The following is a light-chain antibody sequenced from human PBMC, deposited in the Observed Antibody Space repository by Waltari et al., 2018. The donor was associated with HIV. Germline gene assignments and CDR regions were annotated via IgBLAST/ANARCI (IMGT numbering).Light chain of an antibody. CDR2: RNK. CDR3: AAWDDSLSGYVV. V-gene: IGLV1-47*01. Sequence: QSVLTQPPSASGTPGQRVTISCSGSSSNIGSNYVYWYQQLPGTAPKLLIQRNKQRPSGGPERFAGSKSGTSASLAISGLRSEDEADYYCAAWDDSLSGYVVFGGGTKLTVL. J-gene: IGLJ2*01. CDR1: SSNIGSNY.